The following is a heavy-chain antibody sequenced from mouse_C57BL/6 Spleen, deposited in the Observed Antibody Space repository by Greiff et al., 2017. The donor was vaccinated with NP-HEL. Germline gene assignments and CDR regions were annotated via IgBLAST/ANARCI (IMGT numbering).Heavy chain of an antibody. CDR3: AREGYPFAY. D-gene: IGHD5-1-1*01. J-gene: IGHJ3*01. V-gene: IGHV1-50*01. CDR2: IDPSDSYT. Sequence: QVQLQQPGAELVKPGASVKLSCKASGYTFTSYWMQWVKQRPGQGLEWIGEIDPSDSYTNYNQKFKGKATVTVDTSSSTAYMQLSSLTSEDSAVYYCAREGYPFAYWGQGTLVTVSA. CDR1: GYTFTSYW.